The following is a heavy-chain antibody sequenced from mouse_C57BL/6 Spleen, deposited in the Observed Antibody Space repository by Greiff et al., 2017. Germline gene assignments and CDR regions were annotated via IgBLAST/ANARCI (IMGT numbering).Heavy chain of an antibody. CDR2: INPNNGGT. J-gene: IGHJ2*01. Sequence: VQLQQSGPELVKPGASVKISCKASGYTFTDYYMNWVKQSHGKSLEWIGDINPNNGGTSYNQKFKGKATLTVDKSSSTAYMELRSLTSEDSAVYYCARWEDSSGYGGYFDYWGQGTTLTVSS. CDR1: GYTFTDYY. CDR3: ARWEDSSGYGGYFDY. D-gene: IGHD3-2*02. V-gene: IGHV1-26*01.